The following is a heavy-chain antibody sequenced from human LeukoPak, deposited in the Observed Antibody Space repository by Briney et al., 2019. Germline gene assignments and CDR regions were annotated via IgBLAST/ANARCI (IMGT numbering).Heavy chain of an antibody. CDR1: GFTFDDYA. Sequence: GGSLRLSCAASGFTFDDYAIHWVRHAPGKGLEWVSLISWDGTSSYYADSVKGRFTISRDNSKNSQFLQMNSLRPEDTALYYCAKPSSACSSTTCFRQPGDSFDSWGQGTLVTVSS. V-gene: IGHV3-43D*04. CDR3: AKPSSACSSTTCFRQPGDSFDS. J-gene: IGHJ4*02. CDR2: ISWDGTSS. D-gene: IGHD2-2*01.